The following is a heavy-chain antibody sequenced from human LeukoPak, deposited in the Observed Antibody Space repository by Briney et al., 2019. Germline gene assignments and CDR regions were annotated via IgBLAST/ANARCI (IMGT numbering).Heavy chain of an antibody. CDR2: INPNSGGT. Sequence: ASVKVSCKASGYTFTGYYMHWVRQAPGQGLEWMGWINPNSGGTNYAQEFQGRVTMTRDTSISTAYMELSRLRSDDTAVYYCARIPDYGDPLYFDYWGQGTLVTVSS. CDR3: ARIPDYGDPLYFDY. CDR1: GYTFTGYY. J-gene: IGHJ4*02. D-gene: IGHD4-17*01. V-gene: IGHV1-2*02.